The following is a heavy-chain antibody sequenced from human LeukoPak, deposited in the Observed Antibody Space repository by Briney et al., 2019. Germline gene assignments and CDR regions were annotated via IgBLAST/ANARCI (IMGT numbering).Heavy chain of an antibody. CDR1: GFTFSSYE. CDR2: ISSSGSTI. Sequence: GGSLRLSCAASGFTFSSYEMNWVRQAPGKGLEWVSYISSSGSTIYYADSVKGRFTISRDNAKNSLYLQMNSLRAEDTAVYYCARGLLGPRRFDYWGQGTLVTVSS. J-gene: IGHJ4*02. CDR3: ARGLLGPRRFDY. D-gene: IGHD3-10*01. V-gene: IGHV3-48*03.